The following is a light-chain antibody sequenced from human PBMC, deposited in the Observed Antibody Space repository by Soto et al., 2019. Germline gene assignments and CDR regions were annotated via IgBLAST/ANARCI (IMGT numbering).Light chain of an antibody. V-gene: IGLV2-14*01. CDR2: EVS. J-gene: IGLJ1*01. Sequence: QPVLTQPASVSGSLGQSITISCTGTSSDVGGYNYVSWYQQHPGKAPKLMIYEVSNRPSGISNRFSGSKSGNTASLTISGLQAEDDADYYCSSYTSTNTRLFGTGTKVTVL. CDR3: SSYTSTNTRL. CDR1: SSDVGGYNY.